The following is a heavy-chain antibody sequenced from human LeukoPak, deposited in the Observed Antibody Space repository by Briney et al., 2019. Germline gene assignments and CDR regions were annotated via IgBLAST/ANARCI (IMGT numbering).Heavy chain of an antibody. CDR1: GFTFKYYG. V-gene: IGHV3-7*01. CDR2: IKLDGSDQ. J-gene: IGHJ4*02. Sequence: PGGSLRLSCAASGFTFKYYGMSWVRQAPGKGLEWVANIKLDGSDQHYADSVKGRFTISRDNAKNSLFLQMDSLRAADTAVYYCARDDSGPRNKYFYESTGFYSRPYYLDYWGQGALVTVSS. CDR3: ARDDSGPRNKYFYESTGFYSRPYYLDY. D-gene: IGHD3-22*01.